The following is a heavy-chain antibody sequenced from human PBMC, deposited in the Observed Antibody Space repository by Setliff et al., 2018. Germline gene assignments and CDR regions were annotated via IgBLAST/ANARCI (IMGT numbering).Heavy chain of an antibody. CDR2: IYYSGST. Sequence: SETLSLTCTVSGGSISSGDYYWSWIRQPPGKGLEWIGYIYYSGSTYYNPSLKSRVTISVDTSKNQFSLKLSSVTAAETAVYYCARESRYYYDNLGTLDYWGQGTLVTVSS. J-gene: IGHJ4*02. CDR3: ARESRYYYDNLGTLDY. CDR1: GGSISSGDYY. D-gene: IGHD3-22*01. V-gene: IGHV4-30-4*08.